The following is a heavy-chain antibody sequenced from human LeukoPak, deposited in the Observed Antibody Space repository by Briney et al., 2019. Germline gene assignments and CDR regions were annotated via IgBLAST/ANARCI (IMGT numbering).Heavy chain of an antibody. CDR2: FDPEDGEA. V-gene: IGHV1-24*01. CDR3: TIAVAGTWPWFDP. D-gene: IGHD6-19*01. J-gene: IGHJ5*02. Sequence: ASVKVSCKVSGYTLTELSMHWVRQAPGKGLEWMGGFDPEDGEAIYAQKFRGRVTMTEDTSTDTAYMELSSLRSEDTAVYYCTIAVAGTWPWFDPWGQGTLVTVSS. CDR1: GYTLTELS.